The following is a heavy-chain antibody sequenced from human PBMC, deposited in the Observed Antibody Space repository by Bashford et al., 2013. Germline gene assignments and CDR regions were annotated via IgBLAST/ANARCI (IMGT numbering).Heavy chain of an antibody. CDR1: GYTLTELS. Sequence: ASVKVSCKVSGYTLTELSMHWVRQAPGKGLEWMGGFDPEDGETIYAQKFQGRVTMTEDTSTDTAYMELSSLRSEDTAVYYCASSPKGWLQFGYFDYWGQGTLVTVSS. V-gene: IGHV1-24*01. CDR3: ASSPKGWLQFGYFDY. J-gene: IGHJ4*02. CDR2: FDPEDGET. D-gene: IGHD5-24*01.